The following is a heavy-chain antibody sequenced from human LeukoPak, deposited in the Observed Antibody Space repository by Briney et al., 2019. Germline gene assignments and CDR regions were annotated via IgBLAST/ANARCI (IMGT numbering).Heavy chain of an antibody. D-gene: IGHD3-22*01. CDR2: MNPNSDNT. CDR3: ARVYDSSGHYPIDY. CDR1: GYTFTSYD. V-gene: IGHV1-8*01. J-gene: IGHJ4*02. Sequence: ASVKVSCKASGYTFTSYDINWVRQATGQGLEWMGWMNPNSDNTGYARKFQGRVTITRNTSISTAYMELSSLRSEDTAVYYCARVYDSSGHYPIDYWGQGALVTVSS.